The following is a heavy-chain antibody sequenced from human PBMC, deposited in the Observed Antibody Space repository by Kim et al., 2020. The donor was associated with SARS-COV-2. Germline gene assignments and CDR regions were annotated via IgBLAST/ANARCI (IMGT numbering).Heavy chain of an antibody. Sequence: SETLSLTCTVSGGSISSGDYYWSWIRQPPGKGLEWIGYIYYSGSTYYNPSLKSRVTISVDTSKNQFSLKLSSVTAADTAVYYCAREPKVDISCSSTSCSPYAGAFDIWGQGTMVTVSS. D-gene: IGHD2-2*01. V-gene: IGHV4-30-4*01. CDR3: AREPKVDISCSSTSCSPYAGAFDI. CDR2: IYYSGST. J-gene: IGHJ3*02. CDR1: GGSISSGDYY.